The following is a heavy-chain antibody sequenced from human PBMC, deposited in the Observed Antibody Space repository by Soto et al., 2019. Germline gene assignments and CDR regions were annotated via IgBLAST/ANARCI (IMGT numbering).Heavy chain of an antibody. V-gene: IGHV3-21*01. CDR3: ARVPYRLGGVTLAGKFDY. Sequence: ESLRLSCAASGFTFSSYSMNWVRQAPGKGLEWVSSISSSSSYRCYADSVKGRFTISRDNAKNSLYLQMNSLRAEDTAVYYCARVPYRLGGVTLAGKFDYWGQGTLVTVSS. CDR1: GFTFSSYS. CDR2: ISSSSSYR. D-gene: IGHD3-16*02. J-gene: IGHJ4*02.